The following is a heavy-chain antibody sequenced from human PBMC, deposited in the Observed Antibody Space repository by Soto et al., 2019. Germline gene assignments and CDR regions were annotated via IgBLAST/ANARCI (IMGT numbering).Heavy chain of an antibody. CDR1: GYTITSYA. CDR3: ARGPDYGDYTHDS. Sequence: ASVKASCKASGYTITSYAMHWVLQAPGQKLEWMGWINAGNGNTKYSQKFQGRVTITRDTSASTAYMELSSLRSEDTAVYYCARGPDYGDYTHDSSGQETLVIVSA. J-gene: IGHJ4*02. CDR2: INAGNGNT. D-gene: IGHD4-17*01. V-gene: IGHV1-3*01.